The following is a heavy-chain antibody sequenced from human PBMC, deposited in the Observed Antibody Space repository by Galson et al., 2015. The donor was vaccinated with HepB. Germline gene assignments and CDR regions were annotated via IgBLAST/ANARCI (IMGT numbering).Heavy chain of an antibody. V-gene: IGHV1-18*01. J-gene: IGHJ4*02. CDR1: GYTFTNFG. CDR2: ISPYNGNT. D-gene: IGHD3-22*01. CDR3: AKERGSKFYESSGPDY. Sequence: SVKVSCKASGYTFTNFGITWVRQAPGQGLEWMGWISPYNGNTNSTEKFQGRVTMTTDTSTDTAYMELRSLRPDDTAMYYCAKERGSKFYESSGPDYWGQGTLVTVSS.